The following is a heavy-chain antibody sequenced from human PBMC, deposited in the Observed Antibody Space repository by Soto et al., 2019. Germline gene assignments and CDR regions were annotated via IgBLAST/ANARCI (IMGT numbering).Heavy chain of an antibody. CDR1: GFSLRTSGVG. CDR2: IYWNDDK. D-gene: IGHD6-25*01. J-gene: IGHJ4*02. CDR3: AQRLGSRGSFDY. V-gene: IGHV2-5*01. Sequence: SGPTLVNPTQALTLSFTFSGFSLRTSGVGVGWIRQPPGKAPEWLALIYWNDDKRYSPSLKSRLTITKDTSKNQVVLTMTDMDPVDTGTYYCAQRLGSRGSFDYWGQGSLVTVSS.